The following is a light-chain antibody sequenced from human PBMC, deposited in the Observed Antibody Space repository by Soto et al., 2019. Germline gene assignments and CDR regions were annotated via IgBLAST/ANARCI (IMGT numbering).Light chain of an antibody. CDR1: QSVSSSY. V-gene: IGKV3-20*01. J-gene: IGKJ2*01. CDR2: GAS. CDR3: QQYGSSPV. Sequence: EIVLTQSPGTLSLSPGERATLSCRASQSVSSSYLAWYQQKPGQAPRLLIYGASSRATGITDRFSGSGSGTDFTLNISSLEPEDFAVYYCQQYGSSPVFGQGTKLEIK.